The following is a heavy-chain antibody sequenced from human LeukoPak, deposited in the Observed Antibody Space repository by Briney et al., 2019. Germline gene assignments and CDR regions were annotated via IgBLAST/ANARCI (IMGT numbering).Heavy chain of an antibody. CDR3: AKDDSSSSWAGYFDY. Sequence: GGSLRLSCAASGFSFDDYALHWVRRAPGKGLEWVSLITWDGGSTYYADSVKGRFTISRDNSKKSLYLQMNSLRAEDTALYYCAKDDSSSSWAGYFDYWGQGTLVTVSS. CDR2: ITWDGGST. V-gene: IGHV3-43D*03. J-gene: IGHJ4*02. D-gene: IGHD6-6*01. CDR1: GFSFDDYA.